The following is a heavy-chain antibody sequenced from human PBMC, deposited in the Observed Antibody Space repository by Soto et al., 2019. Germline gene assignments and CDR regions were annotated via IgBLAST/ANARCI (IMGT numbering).Heavy chain of an antibody. J-gene: IGHJ6*02. CDR1: GYTFTSYY. CDR2: INPSGGST. CDR3: ATEEVDTAMVYYYYYYGMDV. V-gene: IGHV1-46*01. Sequence: ASVKVSCKASGYTFTSYYMHWVRQAPGQGLEWMGIINPSGGSTSYAQKFRGRVTMTRDTSTSTVYMELSSLRSEDTAVYYCATEEVDTAMVYYYYYYGMDVWGQGTTVTVSS. D-gene: IGHD5-18*01.